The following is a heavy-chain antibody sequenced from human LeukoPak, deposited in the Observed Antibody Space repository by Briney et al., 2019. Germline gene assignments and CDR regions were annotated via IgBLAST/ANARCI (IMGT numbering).Heavy chain of an antibody. D-gene: IGHD1-26*01. CDR3: ARGPGTLAIDY. J-gene: IGHJ4*02. CDR1: GFTFSSSW. Sequence: PGGSLRLSCAASGFTFSSSWMHWVRQGPGKGLVWVSRINSDGSSTSYADSVKGRFTISRDNAKNTLYLQMNSLRAEDTAIYYCARGPGTLAIDYWGQGTLVTVSS. V-gene: IGHV3-74*01. CDR2: INSDGSST.